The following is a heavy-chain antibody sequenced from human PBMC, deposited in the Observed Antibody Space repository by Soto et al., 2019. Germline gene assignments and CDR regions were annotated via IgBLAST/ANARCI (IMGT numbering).Heavy chain of an antibody. CDR3: ASGASYCSSTSCYLDY. CDR2: IIPILGIA. D-gene: IGHD2-2*01. Sequence: QVQLVQSGAEVKKPGSSVKVSCKASGGTFSSYTISWVRQAPGQGLEWMGRIIPILGIANYAQKFQGRVTITADKSTSTAYMELSSLRSEDTAVYYCASGASYCSSTSCYLDYWGQGTPVTVSS. V-gene: IGHV1-69*02. J-gene: IGHJ4*02. CDR1: GGTFSSYT.